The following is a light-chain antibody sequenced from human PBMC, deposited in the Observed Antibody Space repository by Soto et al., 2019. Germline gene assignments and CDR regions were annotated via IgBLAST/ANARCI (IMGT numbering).Light chain of an antibody. Sequence: DIVMTQSPDCLAVSLGERATINCKSSQSVLYTSTNKNYLAWYQQKPGQPPKLLIYWASTRESGVPARFSGSGSGTDFTLTISNLQAEDVAVYYCQQYYTTPYTFGQGTKLEIK. CDR1: QSVLYTSTNKNY. CDR3: QQYYTTPYT. CDR2: WAS. V-gene: IGKV4-1*01. J-gene: IGKJ2*01.